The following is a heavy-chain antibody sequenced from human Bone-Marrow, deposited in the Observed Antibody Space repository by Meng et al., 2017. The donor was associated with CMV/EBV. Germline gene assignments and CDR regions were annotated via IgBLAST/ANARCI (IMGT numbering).Heavy chain of an antibody. Sequence: GESLKISCAASGFTFSTYAMHWVRQAPGKGLEWVAVTSYDGNNKYYADSVKGRFTISRDNSKNKVYLQMNSLRAEDTAVYYCARDIDDYDGSGYFDYWGQGTLVTVSS. D-gene: IGHD3-22*01. CDR3: ARDIDDYDGSGYFDY. CDR1: GFTFSTYA. CDR2: TSYDGNNK. J-gene: IGHJ4*02. V-gene: IGHV3-30*04.